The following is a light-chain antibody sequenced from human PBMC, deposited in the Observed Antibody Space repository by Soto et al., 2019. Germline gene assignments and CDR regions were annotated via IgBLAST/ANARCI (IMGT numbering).Light chain of an antibody. J-gene: IGKJ1*01. V-gene: IGKV1-5*01. CDR3: LQYHYWWT. Sequence: IQMTQSPSTLSASVGDRVSITCRASQSVSSWLAWYQQKPGKAPKLLIYDASGLESGVPSRFSGSGSGTEFTLTISSLQSEDFAVYYCLQYHYWWTFGQGTKVDIK. CDR1: QSVSSW. CDR2: DAS.